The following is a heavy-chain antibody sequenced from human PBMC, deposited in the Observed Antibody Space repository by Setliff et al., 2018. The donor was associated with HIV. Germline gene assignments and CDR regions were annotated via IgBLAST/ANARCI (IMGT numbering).Heavy chain of an antibody. D-gene: IGHD5-18*01. CDR2: IYQSGST. CDR3: ARVEDPVMGSFDY. J-gene: IGHJ4*02. V-gene: IGHV4-38-2*01. Sequence: PSETLSLTCAVSGYSISSGYYWGWIRQPPGKGLEWIGTIYQSGSTYYSPSLNSRVTISVDTSKNQFSLRLSSVTAADTAVYYCARVEDPVMGSFDYWGQGTPVTVSS. CDR1: GYSISSGYY.